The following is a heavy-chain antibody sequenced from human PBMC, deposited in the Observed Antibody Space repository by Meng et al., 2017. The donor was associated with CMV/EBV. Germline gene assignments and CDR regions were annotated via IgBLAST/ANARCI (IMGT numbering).Heavy chain of an antibody. CDR3: ARGGSNYDLVWFDP. V-gene: IGHV3-7*04. J-gene: IGHJ5*02. Sequence: GESLKISCAASGFTFSSYWMSWVRQAPGKGLEWVANIKQDGSGKYYVDSVKGRFTISRDNAKNSLYLQMNSLRAEDTAVYYCARGGSNYDLVWFDPWGQGTLVTVSS. D-gene: IGHD4-11*01. CDR1: GFTFSSYW. CDR2: IKQDGSGK.